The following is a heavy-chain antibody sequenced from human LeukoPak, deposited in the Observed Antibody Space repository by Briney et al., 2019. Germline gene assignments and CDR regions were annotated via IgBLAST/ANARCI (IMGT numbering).Heavy chain of an antibody. V-gene: IGHV4-39*07. CDR2: IYHSGST. CDR3: ARTRNWYFDL. CDR1: GGSISSSSYY. Sequence: PSETLSLTCTVSGGSISSSSYYWGWIRQPPGKGLEWIGSIYHSGSTNYNPSLKSRVTISVDKSKNQFSLKLSSVTAADTAVYYCARTRNWYFDLWGRGTLVTVSS. J-gene: IGHJ2*01.